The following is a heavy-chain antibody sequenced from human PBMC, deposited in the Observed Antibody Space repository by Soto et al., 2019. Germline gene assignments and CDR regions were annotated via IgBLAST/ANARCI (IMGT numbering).Heavy chain of an antibody. Sequence: ASVKVSCKASGYTFTSYAMHWVRQAPGQRLEWMGWINAGNGNTKYSQKFQGRVTITRDTSASTAYMELSSPRSEDTAVYYCARGWCTNGVCYQFDYWGQGTLVPVSS. J-gene: IGHJ4*02. V-gene: IGHV1-3*01. CDR3: ARGWCTNGVCYQFDY. D-gene: IGHD2-8*01. CDR2: INAGNGNT. CDR1: GYTFTSYA.